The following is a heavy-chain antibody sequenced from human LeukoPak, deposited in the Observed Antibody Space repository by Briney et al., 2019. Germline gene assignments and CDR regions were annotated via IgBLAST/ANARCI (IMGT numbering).Heavy chain of an antibody. CDR3: AKDDGYG. J-gene: IGHJ4*02. V-gene: IGHV3-23*01. D-gene: IGHD5-18*01. CDR1: GFTFSSYA. Sequence: GGSLRLSCAASGFTFSSYAMRWVRQAPGKGLEWVSAISRGGGGTYYADSVKGRFTISRDNSTNTLYLQMNRLRAADPAVYFCAKDDGYGWGQGTLVTVSS. CDR2: ISRGGGGT.